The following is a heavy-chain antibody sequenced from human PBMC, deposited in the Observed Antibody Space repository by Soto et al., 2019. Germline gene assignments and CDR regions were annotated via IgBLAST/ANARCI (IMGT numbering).Heavy chain of an antibody. D-gene: IGHD2-15*01. CDR1: GFTFSSYG. J-gene: IGHJ4*02. Sequence: QVQLVASGGGVVQPGRSLRLSCAASGFTFSSYGMHWVRQAPGKGLEWVAVIWYDGSNKYYADSVKGRFTISRDNSKNTLYLQMNSMIAEDTAVYYCARDGYCSGGSCYSVPVFDYWGQGTLVTVSS. CDR2: IWYDGSNK. V-gene: IGHV3-33*01. CDR3: ARDGYCSGGSCYSVPVFDY.